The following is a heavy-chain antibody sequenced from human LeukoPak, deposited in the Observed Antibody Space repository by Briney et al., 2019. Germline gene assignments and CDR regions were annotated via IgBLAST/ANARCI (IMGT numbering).Heavy chain of an antibody. Sequence: GGSLRLSCTASGFTFTNYDMHWVRQTTGHGLEWVSAIGPAGDTFYPGSVKGRFTIPRENAKNSLYLQMNNLRAGDTAVYYCARVVRYYYGSESYYSFFDYWGQGTLVTVSS. CDR1: GFTFTNYD. D-gene: IGHD3-10*01. CDR2: IGPAGDT. V-gene: IGHV3-13*04. CDR3: ARVVRYYYGSESYYSFFDY. J-gene: IGHJ4*02.